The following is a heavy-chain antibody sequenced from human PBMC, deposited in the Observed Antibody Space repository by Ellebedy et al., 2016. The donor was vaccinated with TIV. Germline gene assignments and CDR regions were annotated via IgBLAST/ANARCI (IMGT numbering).Heavy chain of an antibody. CDR1: GYSFTSYW. D-gene: IGHD2-15*01. V-gene: IGHV5-10-1*01. CDR2: IDPSDSYT. Sequence: GESLKISCQGSGYSFTSYWISWVRQMPGKGLEWMGRIDPSDSYTNYSPSFQGHVTISADKSISTAYLQWSSLKASDTAMYYCAKGADNWYFDLWGRGTLVTVSS. J-gene: IGHJ2*01. CDR3: AKGADNWYFDL.